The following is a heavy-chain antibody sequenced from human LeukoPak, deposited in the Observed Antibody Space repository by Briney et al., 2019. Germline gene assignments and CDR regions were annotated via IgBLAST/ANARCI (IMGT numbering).Heavy chain of an antibody. Sequence: GGSLRLSCAASGFTFSSYSMNWVRQAPGKGLEWVSSISSSSSYIYYADSVKGRFTISRDNSNNTLYLQMNSLRAEDTAVYHCAREPPGSGWIDYWGQGTLVTVSS. CDR3: AREPPGSGWIDY. CDR1: GFTFSSYS. D-gene: IGHD6-19*01. J-gene: IGHJ4*02. V-gene: IGHV3-21*04. CDR2: ISSSSSYI.